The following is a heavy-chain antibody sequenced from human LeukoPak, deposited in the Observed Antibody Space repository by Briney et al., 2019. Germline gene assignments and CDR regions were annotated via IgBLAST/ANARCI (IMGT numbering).Heavy chain of an antibody. Sequence: GGSLRLSCAASGFTFSSYAMSWVRQAPGKGLEWVSAISGSGGSTYYADSVKGRFTISRDNSKNTLYLQMNSLRAEDTAVYYCAKGGPSVCAKGEWELEGYFDYWGQGTLVTVSS. V-gene: IGHV3-23*01. J-gene: IGHJ4*02. CDR2: ISGSGGST. CDR1: GFTFSSYA. CDR3: AKGGPSVCAKGEWELEGYFDY. D-gene: IGHD1-26*01.